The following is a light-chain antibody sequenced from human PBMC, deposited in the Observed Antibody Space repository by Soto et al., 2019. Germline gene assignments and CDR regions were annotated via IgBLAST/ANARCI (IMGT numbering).Light chain of an antibody. CDR3: QAWDTGTQNSV. CDR1: SGHSSNA. V-gene: IGLV4-69*01. Sequence: QPVLTQSPSASASLGASVKLTCTLSSGHSSNAIAWHQQQPDKGPRYLMKLKSDGSHLKGDGIPDRFSGSSSGAERYLAISSLQSADEADYYCQAWDTGTQNSVFGTGTKLTVL. CDR2: LKSDGSH. J-gene: IGLJ1*01.